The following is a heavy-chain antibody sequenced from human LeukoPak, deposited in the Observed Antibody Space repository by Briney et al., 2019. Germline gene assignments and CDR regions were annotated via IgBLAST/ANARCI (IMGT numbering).Heavy chain of an antibody. J-gene: IGHJ4*02. D-gene: IGHD3-22*01. V-gene: IGHV1-8*03. Sequence: ASVKVSCKASGGTFTSYDINWVRQATGQGLEWMGWMNPNSGNTGYAQKFQGRVTITRNTSISTAYMELSSLRSEDTAVYYCARGYYYDSSGYYSNDYWGQGTLVTVSS. CDR3: ARGYYYDSSGYYSNDY. CDR2: MNPNSGNT. CDR1: GGTFTSYD.